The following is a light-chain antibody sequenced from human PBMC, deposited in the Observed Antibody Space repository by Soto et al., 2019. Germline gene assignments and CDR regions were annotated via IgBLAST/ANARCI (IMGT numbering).Light chain of an antibody. CDR1: QNINKW. V-gene: IGKV1-5*03. Sequence: DIPMTQSPSTLSASAGDRVTITCRASQNINKWLAWYQQRPGKAPKLLISMASALDSGVPSRFSGSGSGTEFSFTISSLQPDDFATYYCQQYQSFPWTFGRGTKVEIK. J-gene: IGKJ1*01. CDR2: MAS. CDR3: QQYQSFPWT.